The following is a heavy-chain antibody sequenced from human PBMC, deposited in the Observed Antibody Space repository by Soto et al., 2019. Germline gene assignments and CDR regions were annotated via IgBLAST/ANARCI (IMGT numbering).Heavy chain of an antibody. J-gene: IGHJ4*02. Sequence: QITLKESGPALVKPTQTLTLTCTFSGFSLSTSGVGVGWIRQPPGEALEWLALIYWDDYKHFSPSLESRLTITKDPSKNQVVLTMTNMDPVDTPKYFCVHKGGGDRILDYWGQGTLVTVSS. CDR2: IYWDDYK. D-gene: IGHD3-16*01. CDR1: GFSLSTSGVG. V-gene: IGHV2-5*02. CDR3: VHKGGGDRILDY.